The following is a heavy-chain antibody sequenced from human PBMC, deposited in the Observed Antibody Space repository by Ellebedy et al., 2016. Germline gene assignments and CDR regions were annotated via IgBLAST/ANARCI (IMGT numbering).Heavy chain of an antibody. CDR3: ARARVGATAFDY. CDR2: IYYSGST. CDR1: GGSISSYY. V-gene: IGHV4-59*01. Sequence: SETLSLTXTVSGGSISSYYWSWIRQPPGKGLEWIGYIYYSGSTNYNPSLKSRVTISVDTSKNQFSLKLSSVTAADTAVYYCARARVGATAFDYWGQGTLVTVSS. J-gene: IGHJ4*02. D-gene: IGHD1-26*01.